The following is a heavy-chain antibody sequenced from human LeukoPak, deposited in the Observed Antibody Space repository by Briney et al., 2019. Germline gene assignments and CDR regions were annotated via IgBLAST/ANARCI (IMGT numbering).Heavy chain of an antibody. CDR3: ARETVIASSYDY. D-gene: IGHD4-17*01. CDR1: GGSISKYW. CDR2: VFDSGGT. Sequence: PSETLSLTCTVSGGSISKYWWSWIRQPPGKGLEWIGYVFDSGGTNYNPSLKSRVSISVDTSKNQFSLKLTSVTPADTAVYYCARETVIASSYDYWGQGILVTVSS. J-gene: IGHJ4*02. V-gene: IGHV4-59*01.